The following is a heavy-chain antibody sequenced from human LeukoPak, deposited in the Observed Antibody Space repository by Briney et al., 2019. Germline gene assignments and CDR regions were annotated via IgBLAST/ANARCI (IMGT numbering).Heavy chain of an antibody. J-gene: IGHJ5*02. V-gene: IGHV3-7*01. Sequence: AGGSLRLSCAASGFTFSSYWMSWVRQAPGKGLEWVANIKQDGSEKYYVDSVKGRFTISRDNAKNSLYLQMNSLRAEDTAVYYCASLLRFNWFDPWGQGTLVTVSS. CDR3: ASLLRFNWFDP. D-gene: IGHD5-12*01. CDR1: GFTFSSYW. CDR2: IKQDGSEK.